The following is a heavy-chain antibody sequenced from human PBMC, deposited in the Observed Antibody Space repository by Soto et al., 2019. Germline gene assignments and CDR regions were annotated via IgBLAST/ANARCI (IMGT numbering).Heavy chain of an antibody. J-gene: IGHJ4*02. Sequence: ASVKVSCKASGGTFSSYAISWVRQAPGQGLEWMGGIIPIFGTANYAQKFQGRVTITADDSTSTAYMELSSLRAEDTAVYYCARGGYSSSWFPYGYWGQGTLVTVSS. V-gene: IGHV1-69*13. CDR2: IIPIFGTA. CDR1: GGTFSSYA. D-gene: IGHD6-13*01. CDR3: ARGGYSSSWFPYGY.